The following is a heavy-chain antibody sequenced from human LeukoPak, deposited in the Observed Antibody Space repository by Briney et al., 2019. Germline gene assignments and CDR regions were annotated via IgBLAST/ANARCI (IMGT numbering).Heavy chain of an antibody. V-gene: IGHV1-46*01. D-gene: IGHD3-3*01. Sequence: GASVKVTCKASVYTFTSYHMHWVRQAPGQGLEWMGIINPSGGSSNYAQKFQGRVTMTRDMSTSTVYMELSSLTSEDTAVYYCAREGVTIFGLVRTQTTKGPHRFDPWGQGTLVTVSS. CDR3: AREGVTIFGLVRTQTTKGPHRFDP. CDR2: INPSGGSS. J-gene: IGHJ5*02. CDR1: VYTFTSYH.